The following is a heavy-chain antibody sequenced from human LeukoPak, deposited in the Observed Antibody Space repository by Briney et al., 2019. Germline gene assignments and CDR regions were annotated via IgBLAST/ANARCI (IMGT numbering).Heavy chain of an antibody. V-gene: IGHV4-59*01. Sequence: SETLSLTCTVSGGSISSYYWSWIRQPPGKGLEWIGYIYYSGSTNYNPSLKSRVTISVDTSKNQFSLKLSSVTAADTAVYYCARSQGDFWSGYPEDWFDPWGQGTLVTVSS. CDR3: ARSQGDFWSGYPEDWFDP. D-gene: IGHD3-3*01. CDR1: GGSISSYY. CDR2: IYYSGST. J-gene: IGHJ5*02.